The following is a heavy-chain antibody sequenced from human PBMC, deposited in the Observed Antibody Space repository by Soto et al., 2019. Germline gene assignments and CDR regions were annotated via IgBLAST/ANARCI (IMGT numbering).Heavy chain of an antibody. D-gene: IGHD2-21*02. V-gene: IGHV1-3*01. CDR3: AIDGQCFGGDCYHYYYGMDV. Sequence: QVQLVQSGAEVKKPGASVQVSCKASGSTFTSYAMQWVRQAPGKRLEWMGWINAGNGNTKYSQKFQGRVTITRDTSASSADMEISSRRAEDTAVYYCAIDGQCFGGDCYHYYYGMDVWVQRATVIVS. CDR2: INAGNGNT. CDR1: GSTFTSYA. J-gene: IGHJ6*02.